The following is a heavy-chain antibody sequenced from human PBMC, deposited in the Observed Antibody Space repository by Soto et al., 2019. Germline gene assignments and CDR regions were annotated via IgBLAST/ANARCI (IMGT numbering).Heavy chain of an antibody. CDR3: ARDRLIAAAGNPWSDDDYGMDV. V-gene: IGHV4-39*07. Sequence: PSETLSLTCTVSGGSISSSSYYWGWIRQPPGKGLEWIGNIYYSGSTNYNPSLTSRVTISVDTSKKQFSLKLSSVTAADTAVYYCARDRLIAAAGNPWSDDDYGMDVWGQGTTVTVSS. J-gene: IGHJ6*02. D-gene: IGHD6-13*01. CDR1: GGSISSSSYY. CDR2: IYYSGST.